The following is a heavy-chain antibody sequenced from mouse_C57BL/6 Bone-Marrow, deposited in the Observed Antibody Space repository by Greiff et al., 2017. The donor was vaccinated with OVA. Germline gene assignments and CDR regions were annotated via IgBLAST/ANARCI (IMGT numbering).Heavy chain of an antibody. D-gene: IGHD3-2*02. Sequence: EVKLVESGGGLVQPGGSLKLSCAASGFTFSDYYMYWVRQTPEKRLEWVAYLSNGGGSTYYPDTVKGRFTISRDNAKNTLYLQMSRLKSEDTAMYYCARLDSSGGGFAYWGQGTLVTVSA. CDR3: ARLDSSGGGFAY. CDR2: LSNGGGST. CDR1: GFTFSDYY. V-gene: IGHV5-12*01. J-gene: IGHJ3*01.